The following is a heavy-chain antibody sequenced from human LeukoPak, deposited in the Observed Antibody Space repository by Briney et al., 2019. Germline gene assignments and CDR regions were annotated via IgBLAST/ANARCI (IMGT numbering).Heavy chain of an antibody. CDR3: ARDPPEGGYHFDY. Sequence: PGGSLRLSCAASGFTFSSYGMHWVRQAPGKGLEWVAVIWYDGSNKYYADSVKGRFTTSRDNSKNTLYLQMNSLRAEDTAVYYCARDPPEGGYHFDYWGQGTLVTVSS. CDR2: IWYDGSNK. CDR1: GFTFSSYG. V-gene: IGHV3-33*01. J-gene: IGHJ4*02. D-gene: IGHD3-16*02.